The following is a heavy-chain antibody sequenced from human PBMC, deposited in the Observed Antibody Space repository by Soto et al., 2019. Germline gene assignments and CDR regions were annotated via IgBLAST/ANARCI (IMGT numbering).Heavy chain of an antibody. Sequence: EVQLLESGGSLVQPWGSLRLSCAASAFTFNSYAMAWVRQAPGKGLEWVSSIAGSGGDISYADSVKGRFTISRDNSKNTLYLQMDSLRAEDTAIYYCAKKYRGTYPFDNWGQGTLVTVSS. J-gene: IGHJ4*02. CDR1: AFTFNSYA. D-gene: IGHD1-26*01. V-gene: IGHV3-23*01. CDR3: AKKYRGTYPFDN. CDR2: IAGSGGDI.